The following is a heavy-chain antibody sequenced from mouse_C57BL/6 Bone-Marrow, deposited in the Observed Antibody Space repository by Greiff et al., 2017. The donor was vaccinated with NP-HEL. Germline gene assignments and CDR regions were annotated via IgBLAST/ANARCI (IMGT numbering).Heavy chain of an antibody. CDR3: ARKRFVTLLRDFDV. D-gene: IGHD1-2*01. CDR2: IYPRSGNT. CDR1: GYTFTSYG. V-gene: IGHV1-81*01. Sequence: QVQLQQSGAELARPGASVKLSCKASGYTFTSYGISWVKQRTGQGLEWIGEIYPRSGNTYYNEKFKGKATLTADKSSSTAYMELRSLTSEDSAVYFCARKRFVTLLRDFDVWGTGTTVTVSS. J-gene: IGHJ1*03.